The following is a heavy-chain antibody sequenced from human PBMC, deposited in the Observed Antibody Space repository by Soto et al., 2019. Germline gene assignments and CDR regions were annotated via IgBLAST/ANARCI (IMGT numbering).Heavy chain of an antibody. CDR2: ISAYNGNT. V-gene: IGHV1-18*01. CDR1: GYTFSSYG. J-gene: IGHJ5*02. D-gene: IGHD4-17*01. Sequence: QVQLVQSGAEVKKPGASVKVSCKASGYTFSSYGISWVRQAPGQGIEWMGWISAYNGNTNYAQKLQGRVTMTTDTSTSTAYMELRSLRSDDTAVYYCATRRGGGSYYYGGLWFDPWGQGTLVTVSS. CDR3: ATRRGGGSYYYGGLWFDP.